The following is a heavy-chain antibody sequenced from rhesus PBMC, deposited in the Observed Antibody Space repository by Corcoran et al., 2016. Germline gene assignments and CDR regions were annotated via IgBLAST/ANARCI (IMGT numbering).Heavy chain of an antibody. D-gene: IGHD6S26*01. CDR2: ISYKGSS. J-gene: IGHJ4*01. CDR3: ASPSSSGWSGFDY. Sequence: QVQLQESGPGLVKPSETLSLTCAVSGYSISSGYGWSWIRQPPGKGLEWIGYISYKGSSYYTPSCKSRVTSSRDTSKNQFSLKLSSVTAADTAVYYCASPSSSGWSGFDYWGQGVLVTVSS. CDR1: GYSISSGYG. V-gene: IGHV4-122*02.